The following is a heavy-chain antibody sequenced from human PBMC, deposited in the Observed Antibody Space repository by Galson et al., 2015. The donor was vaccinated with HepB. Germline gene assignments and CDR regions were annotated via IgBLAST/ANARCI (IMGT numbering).Heavy chain of an antibody. CDR1: GFTFDDYA. CDR3: AKTTHNRTSGWYYYFDF. J-gene: IGHJ4*02. V-gene: IGHV3-9*01. Sequence: SLRLSCAASGFTFDDYAMHWVRQAPGKGLEWVSGVDWNGESIGYADSVKGRFTISRDNAKSSLYLQMNSLRPEDTALYYYAKTTHNRTSGWYYYFDFWGQGALVTVSS. CDR2: VDWNGESI. D-gene: IGHD6-13*01.